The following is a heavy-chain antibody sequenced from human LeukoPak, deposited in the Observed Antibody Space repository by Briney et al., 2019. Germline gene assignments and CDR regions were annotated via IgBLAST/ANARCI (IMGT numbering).Heavy chain of an antibody. CDR2: INPSGGST. J-gene: IGHJ6*03. V-gene: IGHV1-46*01. Sequence: ASVKVSCKASGYTFTSYYMHWVRQAPGQGLEWMGIINPSGGSTSYAQKFQGRVTMTMDTSTSTVYMELSSLRSEDTAVYYCARGMVRTIYYYYYMDVWGKGTTVTVSS. D-gene: IGHD3-10*01. CDR3: ARGMVRTIYYYYYMDV. CDR1: GYTFTSYY.